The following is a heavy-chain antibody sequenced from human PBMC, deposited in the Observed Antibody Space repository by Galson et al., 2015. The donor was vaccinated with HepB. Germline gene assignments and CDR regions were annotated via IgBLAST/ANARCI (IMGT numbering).Heavy chain of an antibody. CDR2: ISSSTIYT. J-gene: IGHJ4*02. D-gene: IGHD1-14*01. V-gene: IGHV3-11*06. CDR3: ARSEPRTWHNFDY. Sequence: SLRLSCAASGFTFSDYYMSWIRQAPGKGLEWLAYISSSTIYTNYADPVKGRFTISRDNVKNSMSLQMNSLRAEDTAVFYCARSEPRTWHNFDYWGQGTLVTVSS. CDR1: GFTFSDYY.